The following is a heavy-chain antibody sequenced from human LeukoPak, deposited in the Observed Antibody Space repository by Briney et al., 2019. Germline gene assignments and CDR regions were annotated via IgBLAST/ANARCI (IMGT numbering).Heavy chain of an antibody. Sequence: PSETLSLTCTVSGGSISSGGYYWSWIRQPPGKGLEWIGYIYHSGSTYYNPSLKSRVTISVDRSKNQFSLKLSSVTAADTAVYYCARDGDVTVGWFVPWGQGTLVTVSS. V-gene: IGHV4-30-2*01. J-gene: IGHJ5*02. CDR1: GGSISSGGYY. D-gene: IGHD4-11*01. CDR2: IYHSGST. CDR3: ARDGDVTVGWFVP.